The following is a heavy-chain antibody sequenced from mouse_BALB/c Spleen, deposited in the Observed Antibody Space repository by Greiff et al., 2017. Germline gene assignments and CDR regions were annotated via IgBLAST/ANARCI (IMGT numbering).Heavy chain of an antibody. J-gene: IGHJ2*01. CDR2: INPSTGYT. CDR1: GYTFTSYW. CDR3: ARGLGQDYYFDY. Sequence: VQLQQSGAELAKPGASVKMSCKASGYTFTSYWMHWVKQRPGQGLEWIGYINPSTGYTEYNQKFKDKATLTADKSSSTAYMQLSSLTSEDSAVYYCARGLGQDYYFDYWGQGTTLTVSS. D-gene: IGHD4-1*01. V-gene: IGHV1-7*01.